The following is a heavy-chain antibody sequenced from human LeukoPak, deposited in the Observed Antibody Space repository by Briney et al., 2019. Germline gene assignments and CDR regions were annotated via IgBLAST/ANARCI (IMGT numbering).Heavy chain of an antibody. Sequence: SQTLSLTCALSGDSVSSNSAAWNWIRQSPSRGLEWLGRTYYRSKWYNDYAVSVKSRITINPDTSKNQFSLQLNSVTPEDTAVYYCARDGGDSSGYYPPAAFDIWGQGTMVTVSS. CDR3: ARDGGDSSGYYPPAAFDI. CDR2: TYYRSKWYN. D-gene: IGHD3-22*01. CDR1: GDSVSSNSAA. V-gene: IGHV6-1*01. J-gene: IGHJ3*02.